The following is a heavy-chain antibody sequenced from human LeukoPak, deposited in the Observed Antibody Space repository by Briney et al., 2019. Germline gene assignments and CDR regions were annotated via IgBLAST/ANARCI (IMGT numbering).Heavy chain of an antibody. J-gene: IGHJ4*02. D-gene: IGHD3-22*01. CDR2: IYHSGST. V-gene: IGHV4-30-2*01. CDR3: ARMVSDRSGYHFDY. Sequence: PSQTPSLTCAVSGGSISSGGYSWSWIRQPPGKGLDWIGYIYHSGSTYYNPSLKSRVTISIDRSKNQFSLKLSSVTAADTAVYYCARMVSDRSGYHFDYWGQGTLVTVSS. CDR1: GGSISSGGYS.